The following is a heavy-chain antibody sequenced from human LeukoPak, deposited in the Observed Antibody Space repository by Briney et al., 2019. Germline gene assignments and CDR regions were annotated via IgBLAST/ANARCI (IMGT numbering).Heavy chain of an antibody. D-gene: IGHD6-6*01. CDR2: ISSSGSTI. J-gene: IGHJ4*02. CDR3: ARFRYSSSDLDY. Sequence: GGSLRLSCAASEFTFSSYDLNWVRQAPGKGLEWVSYISSSGSTIYYADSVKGRFTISRDNAKNSLYLQMNSLRAEDTAIYYCARFRYSSSDLDYWGQGTLVIVSS. CDR1: EFTFSSYD. V-gene: IGHV3-48*03.